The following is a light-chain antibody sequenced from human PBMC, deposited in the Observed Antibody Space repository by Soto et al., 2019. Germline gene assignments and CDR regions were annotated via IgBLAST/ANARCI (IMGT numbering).Light chain of an antibody. Sequence: DIVMTQSPPSLPVTPGESASISCRSSQSLLHINGYDYLEWYLQKPGQSPQLLIYLASNRASGVSDRFSGCGSGPDFTLKISRVEAEDVGVYYCMQALQTPSVGGGTKVEIK. V-gene: IGKV2-28*01. J-gene: IGKJ4*01. CDR3: MQALQTPS. CDR2: LAS. CDR1: QSLLHINGYDY.